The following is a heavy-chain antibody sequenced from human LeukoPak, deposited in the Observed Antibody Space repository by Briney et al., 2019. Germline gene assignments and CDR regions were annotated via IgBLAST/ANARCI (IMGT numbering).Heavy chain of an antibody. CDR2: IKQDGSEK. D-gene: IGHD3-3*01. V-gene: IGHV3-7*01. Sequence: PGGSLRLSCAGSGFIFSNYWMSWVRQAPGKGLEWVANIKQDGSEKYYVDSVKGRFTISRDNAKNSLYLQMNSLRAEDTAVYYCARVGLRFLEWSLIPSPVDVWGKGTTVTVSS. CDR1: GFIFSNYW. J-gene: IGHJ6*04. CDR3: ARVGLRFLEWSLIPSPVDV.